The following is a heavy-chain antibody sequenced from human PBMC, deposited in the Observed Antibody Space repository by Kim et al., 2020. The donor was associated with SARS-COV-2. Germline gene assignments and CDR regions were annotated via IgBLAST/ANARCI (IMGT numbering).Heavy chain of an antibody. CDR1: GYTLTELS. CDR3: ATGFAIEVVIVFDY. Sequence: ASVKVSCKVSGYTLTELSMHWVRQAPGKGLEWMGGFDPEDGETIYAQKFQGRVTMTEDTSTDTAYMELSSLRSEYTAVYYCATGFAIEVVIVFDYWGQGTLVTVSS. V-gene: IGHV1-24*01. CDR2: FDPEDGET. J-gene: IGHJ4*02. D-gene: IGHD3-22*01.